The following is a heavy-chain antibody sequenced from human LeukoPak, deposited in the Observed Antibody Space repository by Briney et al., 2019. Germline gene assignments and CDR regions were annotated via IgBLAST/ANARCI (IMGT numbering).Heavy chain of an antibody. D-gene: IGHD6-13*01. J-gene: IGHJ4*02. Sequence: SETLSLTCTVSGGSISSYYWSWSRQPPGTGLEWIGYIYDNGGTNYNPSLKSRVTITVDTSKNQFSLNLRSLTAADTAVYYCARRSVEQLAFDYWGQGILVTVSS. CDR3: ARRSVEQLAFDY. CDR2: IYDNGGT. CDR1: GGSISSYY. V-gene: IGHV4-59*08.